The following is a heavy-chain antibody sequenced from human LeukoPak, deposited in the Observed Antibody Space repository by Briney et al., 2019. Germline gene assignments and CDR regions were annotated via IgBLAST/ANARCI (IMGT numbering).Heavy chain of an antibody. D-gene: IGHD3-10*01. CDR2: IGGSGSTR. J-gene: IGHJ6*03. CDR3: AKGMGYASGSSYSYYYYMDV. V-gene: IGHV3-11*01. CDR1: GFTFSDYY. Sequence: GGSLRLSCAASGFTFSDYYMTWIRQSPGKGLEWLSYIGGSGSTRFYADSVKGRFTISRDNSKNMLSLQMNSLRAEDTAVYYCAKGMGYASGSSYSYYYYMDVWGKGTTVTISS.